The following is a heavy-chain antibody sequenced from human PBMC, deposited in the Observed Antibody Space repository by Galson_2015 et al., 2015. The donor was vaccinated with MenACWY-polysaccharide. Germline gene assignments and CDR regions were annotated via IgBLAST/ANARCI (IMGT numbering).Heavy chain of an antibody. J-gene: IGHJ4*02. CDR1: GFIFSNYW. V-gene: IGHV3-7*01. CDR3: ARGYCGGGRCSRNY. CDR2: IKQDGSVT. Sequence: SLRLSCAASGFIFSNYWMNWVRQAPGKGLEWVADIKQDGSVTHYVDSVKGRFTISRDNAKNTLCLQMISLRADDTAVYYCARGYCGGGRCSRNYWDQETLVTVSS. D-gene: IGHD2-15*01.